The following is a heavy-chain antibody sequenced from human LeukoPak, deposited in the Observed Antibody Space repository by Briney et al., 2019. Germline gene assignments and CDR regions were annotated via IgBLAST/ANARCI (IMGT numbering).Heavy chain of an antibody. J-gene: IGHJ4*02. CDR1: GGSFGGYY. V-gene: IGHV4-34*01. D-gene: IGHD5-12*01. CDR2: INHSGST. Sequence: SETLSLTCAVYGGSFGGYYWSWIRQPPGKGLEWIGEINHSGSTNYDPSLKSRVTISVDTSKNQFSLKLSSVTAADTAVYYCAGRGYDSCYWGQGTLVTVSS. CDR3: AGRGYDSCY.